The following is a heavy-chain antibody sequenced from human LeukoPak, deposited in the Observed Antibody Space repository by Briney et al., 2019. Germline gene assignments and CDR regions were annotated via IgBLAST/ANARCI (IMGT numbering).Heavy chain of an antibody. CDR3: AREVVGASSGDY. D-gene: IGHD1-26*01. J-gene: IGHJ4*02. Sequence: PGGSLRLSCAASGFTFSNYSMNWVRQAPGKGLEWVSSISRSSSYIYYADSVKGRFTISRDNAKNSLYLQMNSLRAEDTAVYYCAREVVGASSGDYWGQGTLVTVSS. CDR2: ISRSSSYI. CDR1: GFTFSNYS. V-gene: IGHV3-21*01.